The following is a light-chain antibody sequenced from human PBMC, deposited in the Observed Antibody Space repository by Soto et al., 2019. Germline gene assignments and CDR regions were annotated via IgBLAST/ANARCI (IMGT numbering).Light chain of an antibody. CDR1: SSDVGGYDH. CDR2: DVT. CDR3: SSYTNKETLL. J-gene: IGLJ3*02. Sequence: QSALTQPASVSGSPGQSITISCTGTSSDVGGYDHVSWYQQHPGKAPKLIIYDVTVRPSGISRRFSGSKSDNTASLAVSGLQPEDEADYYCSSYTNKETLLFGGGTTLTVL. V-gene: IGLV2-14*03.